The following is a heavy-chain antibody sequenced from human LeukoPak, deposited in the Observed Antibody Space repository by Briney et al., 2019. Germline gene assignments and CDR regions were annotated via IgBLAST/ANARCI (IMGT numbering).Heavy chain of an antibody. V-gene: IGHV3-49*03. CDR1: GFIFSSFG. J-gene: IGHJ3*02. Sequence: GGSLRPSCAASGFIFSSFGMNWFRQAPGKGLEWVGFIRSKAYGGTPEYAASVKGRFTISRDDSKNIAYLQMNSMKTDATTINYCTRASYSGPSLRGVDVFDIGGQGKMVTV. CDR3: TRASYSGPSLRGVDVFDI. D-gene: IGHD1-26*01. CDR2: IRSKAYGGTP.